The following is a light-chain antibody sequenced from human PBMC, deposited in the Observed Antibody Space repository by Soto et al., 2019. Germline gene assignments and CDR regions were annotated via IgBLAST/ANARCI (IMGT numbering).Light chain of an antibody. Sequence: EIVMTQSPATLSLSPGERVTLSCRASQSISTELAWYQQKPGQPPRLLIYSASTRATGVPVSFTGSGSGSVFPLSISVLQSEDFAVYSCQQGHNWPRTFGQGTRVEI. CDR2: SAS. CDR1: QSISTE. CDR3: QQGHNWPRT. J-gene: IGKJ2*02. V-gene: IGKV3-15*01.